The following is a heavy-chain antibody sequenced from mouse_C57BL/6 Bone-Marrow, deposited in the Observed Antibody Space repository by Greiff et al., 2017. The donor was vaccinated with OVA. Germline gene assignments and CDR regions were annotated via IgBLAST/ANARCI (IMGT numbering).Heavy chain of an antibody. Sequence: EVMLVESGGGLVKPGGSLKLSCAASGFTFSDYGMHWVRQAPEKGLEWVAYISSGSSTIYYADTVKGRFTISRDNAKNTLFLQMTSLRAEDTAMYYGARGWLLPAWFAYWGQGTLVTVSA. V-gene: IGHV5-17*01. J-gene: IGHJ3*01. CDR3: ARGWLLPAWFAY. D-gene: IGHD2-3*01. CDR2: ISSGSSTI. CDR1: GFTFSDYG.